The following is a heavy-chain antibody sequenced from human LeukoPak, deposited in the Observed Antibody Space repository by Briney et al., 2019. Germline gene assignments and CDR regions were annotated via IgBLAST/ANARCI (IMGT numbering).Heavy chain of an antibody. V-gene: IGHV4-30-2*01. CDR3: ARGAVSTIDS. J-gene: IGHJ4*02. Sequence: SESLSLTCVVTGGSINSGGYSWTWIRQPPGKGLEWIGSIYPSGSTYYNPSLKNRVSISVVRSKNQFSLKLSSVTAADTAMYYCARGAVSTIDSWGQGTLVTVSS. CDR2: IYPSGST. CDR1: GGSINSGGYS. D-gene: IGHD5/OR15-5a*01.